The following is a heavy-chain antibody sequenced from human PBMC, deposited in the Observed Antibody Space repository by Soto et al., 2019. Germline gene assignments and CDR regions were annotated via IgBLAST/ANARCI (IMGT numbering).Heavy chain of an antibody. CDR3: VKFHGSGSNYYYHGMDV. J-gene: IGHJ6*02. V-gene: IGHV3-23*01. CDR2: ISGSGGST. CDR1: GFTFSNYA. D-gene: IGHD3-10*01. Sequence: GGSLRLSCAASGFTFSNYAMTWVRQALGKGLEWVSAISGSGGSTYYADSVKGRFTISRDNSQNMLYVQMNNLGAEDTAVYYCVKFHGSGSNYYYHGMDVWGQGTTVTVSS.